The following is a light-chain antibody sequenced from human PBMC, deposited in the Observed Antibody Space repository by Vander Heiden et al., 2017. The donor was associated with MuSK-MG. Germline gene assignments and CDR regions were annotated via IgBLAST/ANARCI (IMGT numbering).Light chain of an antibody. J-gene: IGKJ2*01. V-gene: IGKV4-1*01. CDR2: WAS. CDR1: QSVLYSSNNKNY. CDR3: QQDYSTPYT. Sequence: DIVMTQSPDSLAVSLGERATINCKSRQSVLYSSNNKNYLAWYQQKPGQPPKLLIYWASTRESGVPDRFSGSGSGTDFTLTISSLQAEDVAVYYCQQDYSTPYTFGQGTKLEMK.